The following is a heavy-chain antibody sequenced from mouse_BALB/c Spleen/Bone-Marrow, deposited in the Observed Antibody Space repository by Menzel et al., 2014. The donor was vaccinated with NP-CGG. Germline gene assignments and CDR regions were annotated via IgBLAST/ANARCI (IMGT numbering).Heavy chain of an antibody. V-gene: IGHV1-61*01. J-gene: IGHJ2*01. CDR1: GYSFTSYW. Sequence: QGQLQQAGAELGRPGTSVRLSCKASGYSFTSYWMNWVKQRPGQGLEWIGMIHPSDSETRLNQKFKDKATLTVDKSSSTAYMQLSSPTSEDSAVYYCARLGYYGNPYFNDSWGQGTTPPASS. D-gene: IGHD2-1*01. CDR3: ARLGYYGNPYFNDS. CDR2: IHPSDSET.